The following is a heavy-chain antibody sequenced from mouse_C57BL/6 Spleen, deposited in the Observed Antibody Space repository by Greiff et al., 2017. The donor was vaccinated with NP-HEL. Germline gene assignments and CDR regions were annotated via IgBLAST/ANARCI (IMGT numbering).Heavy chain of an antibody. CDR2: INPSSGYT. CDR3: ARGECNTAVDWDFDV. Sequence: VQLQQSGAELAKPGASVKLSCKASGYTFTSYWMHWVKQRPGQGLEWIGYINPSSGYTKYNEKFKDKATLTADKSSSTAYMQLSSLTYEDSAVYYCARGECNTAVDWDFDVWGTGTTVTVSS. D-gene: IGHD1-1*01. CDR1: GYTFTSYW. J-gene: IGHJ1*03. V-gene: IGHV1-7*01.